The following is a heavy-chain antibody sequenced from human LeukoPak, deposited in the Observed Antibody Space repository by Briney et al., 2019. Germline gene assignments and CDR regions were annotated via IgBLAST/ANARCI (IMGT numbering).Heavy chain of an antibody. Sequence: GGSLRLSCAASGFTFSSYWMHWVRQAPWKGLVWVSRINSDGSSTTYADSVKGRFTISRDNAMNTLYLQMNSLRAEDTAVYYCAREDSGAVALDYWGQGALVTVSS. J-gene: IGHJ4*02. CDR3: AREDSGAVALDY. CDR1: GFTFSSYW. CDR2: INSDGSST. D-gene: IGHD6-19*01. V-gene: IGHV3-74*01.